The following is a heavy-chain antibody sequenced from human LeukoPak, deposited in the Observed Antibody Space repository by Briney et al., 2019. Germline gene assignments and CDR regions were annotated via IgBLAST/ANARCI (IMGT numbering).Heavy chain of an antibody. D-gene: IGHD3-22*01. Sequence: GGSLRLSCVGSGFTFETYWMSWVRQGPGKGLEWVANIKEDGSEKYYVDSVKGRFTISRDNAKKSLYLQMNSLRADDTAVYYCARDMALGRIVVVPDYWGQGTLVTVSS. V-gene: IGHV3-7*01. CDR2: IKEDGSEK. CDR3: ARDMALGRIVVVPDY. J-gene: IGHJ4*02. CDR1: GFTFETYW.